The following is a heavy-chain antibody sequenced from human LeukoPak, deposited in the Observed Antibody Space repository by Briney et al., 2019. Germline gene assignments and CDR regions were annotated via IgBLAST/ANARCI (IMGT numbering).Heavy chain of an antibody. Sequence: PSETLSLTCTVSGDSISNYYWSWIRQPPGKGLEWIGYIYYSGSTSYSPSLKSRVTISADTSQNQFSLKLSSVTAADTAVYYCASRKLGNDYWGQGTLVTVSS. D-gene: IGHD7-27*01. J-gene: IGHJ4*02. CDR1: GDSISNYY. CDR2: IYYSGST. V-gene: IGHV4-59*01. CDR3: ASRKLGNDY.